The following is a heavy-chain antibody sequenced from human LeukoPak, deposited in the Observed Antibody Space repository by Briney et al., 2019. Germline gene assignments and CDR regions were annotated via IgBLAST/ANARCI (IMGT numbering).Heavy chain of an antibody. CDR2: IKSKTDGGTT. V-gene: IGHV3-15*01. J-gene: IGHJ4*02. CDR1: GFTFSNAW. CDR3: TTDRRLKRYGDYY. D-gene: IGHD4-17*01. Sequence: PGGSLRLSCAASGFTFSNAWMSWVRQAPGKGLEWVGRIKSKTDGGTTDYAAPVKGRFTISRDDSKNTLYLQMNSLKTEDTAVYYCTTDRRLKRYGDYYWGQGTLVTVSS.